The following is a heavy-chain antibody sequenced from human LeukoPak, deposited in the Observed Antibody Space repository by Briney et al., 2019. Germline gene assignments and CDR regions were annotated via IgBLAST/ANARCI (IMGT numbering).Heavy chain of an antibody. Sequence: GGSLRLYCTASGFIFSGSWMAWIRQAPGKGLEWVAIIKKDGSEKYYVDSMKGRFTISRDNAKNSLFLQMNSLRAEDTAIYYCTTDTWYSAGHWGQGTLVTVSS. J-gene: IGHJ4*02. CDR1: GFIFSGSW. D-gene: IGHD2-15*01. CDR2: IKKDGSEK. CDR3: TTDTWYSAGH. V-gene: IGHV3-7*03.